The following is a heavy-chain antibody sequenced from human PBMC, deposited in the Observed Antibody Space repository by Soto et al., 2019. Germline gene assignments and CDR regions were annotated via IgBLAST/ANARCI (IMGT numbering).Heavy chain of an antibody. CDR1: GVNISEYY. CDR2: IRSSGRTI. CDR3: ARVGPPSDY. J-gene: IGHJ4*02. V-gene: IGHV3-11*01. Sequence: RLSCAVSGVNISEYYMSWISQAPGKGLEWVSHIRSSGRTIYYADSVKGRFTISRDNAKNSLYLQMNSLRAEDTAVYYCARVGPPSDYWGQGTPVTVSS.